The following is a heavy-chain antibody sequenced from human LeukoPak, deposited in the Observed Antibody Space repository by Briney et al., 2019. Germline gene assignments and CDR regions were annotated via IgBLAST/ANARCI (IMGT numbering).Heavy chain of an antibody. J-gene: IGHJ4*02. D-gene: IGHD4-17*01. Sequence: SGTLSLTCAVSGGSISSSNWWSWVRQPPGKGLEWIGEIYHSGSTNYNPSLKSRVTISVDKSKNQFSLKLGSVTAADTAVYYCARGTATVTTIPLLVWGQGTLVTVSS. CDR2: IYHSGST. V-gene: IGHV4-4*02. CDR3: ARGTATVTTIPLLV. CDR1: GGSISSSNW.